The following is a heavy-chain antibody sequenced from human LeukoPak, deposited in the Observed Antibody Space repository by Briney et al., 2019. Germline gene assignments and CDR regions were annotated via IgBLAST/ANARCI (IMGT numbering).Heavy chain of an antibody. V-gene: IGHV6-1*01. CDR1: GDSVSSNSAA. CDR2: TYYRSKWYN. Sequence: SQTLSLTCAISGDSVSSNSAAWNWIRQSPSRGLEWLGRTYYRSKWYNDYAVSAKSRITINPDTSKNQFSLQLNSVTPEDTAVYYCARGRKWGIGPMYYFDYWGQGTLVTVSS. J-gene: IGHJ4*02. CDR3: ARGRKWGIGPMYYFDY. D-gene: IGHD7-27*01.